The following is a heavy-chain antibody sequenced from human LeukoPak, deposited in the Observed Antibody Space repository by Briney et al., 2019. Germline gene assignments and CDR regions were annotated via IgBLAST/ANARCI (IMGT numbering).Heavy chain of an antibody. CDR3: AKDPTHYRVWDYYETIGLSY. CDR1: GFTFSSYS. J-gene: IGHJ4*02. Sequence: GGSLRLPCAASGFTFSSYSMNWVRQAPGEGLEWVSSISFSGGYIYYADSLKGRFTISRDNSKNTLNLQMNSLRAEDTAVYYCAKDPTHYRVWDYYETIGLSYWGQGTLVTVSS. CDR2: ISFSGGYI. D-gene: IGHD3-22*01. V-gene: IGHV3-21*01.